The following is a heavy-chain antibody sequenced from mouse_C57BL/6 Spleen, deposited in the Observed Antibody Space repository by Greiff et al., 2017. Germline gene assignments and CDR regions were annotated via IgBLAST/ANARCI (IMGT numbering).Heavy chain of an antibody. Sequence: VQLQQPGAELVRPGSSVKLSCKASGYTFTSYWMDWVKQRPGQGLEWIGNIYPSDSETHYNQKFKDKATLTVDKSSSTAYMQLSSLTSEDSAVYYCARSDGYYADWYFDVWGTGTTVTVAS. V-gene: IGHV1-61*01. D-gene: IGHD2-3*01. J-gene: IGHJ1*03. CDR1: GYTFTSYW. CDR2: IYPSDSET. CDR3: ARSDGYYADWYFDV.